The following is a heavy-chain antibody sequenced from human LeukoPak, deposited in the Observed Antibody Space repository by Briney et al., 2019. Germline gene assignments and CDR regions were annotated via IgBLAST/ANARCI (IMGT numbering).Heavy chain of an antibody. J-gene: IGHJ5*02. V-gene: IGHV1-8*01. CDR3: ARGLRITILNWFDP. Sequence: VASVKVSCRASGYTYTSYDINWVRQATGQGREWMGWKNPNSGNTGYGQKFHGRVTMTRNTSVSTAYMELSSLRSEDTAVYCCARGLRITILNWFDPWGQGTLVTVSS. D-gene: IGHD3-3*01. CDR1: GYTYTSYD. CDR2: KNPNSGNT.